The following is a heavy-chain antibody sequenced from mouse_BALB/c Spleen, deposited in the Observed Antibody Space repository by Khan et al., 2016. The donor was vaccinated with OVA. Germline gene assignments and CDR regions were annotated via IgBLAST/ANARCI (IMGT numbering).Heavy chain of an antibody. J-gene: IGHJ3*01. CDR1: GFNIKDYY. CDR2: IDPENGNT. V-gene: IGHV14-1*02. CDR3: ARRGYGNYWFAY. Sequence: VRLQQSEAELVRPGALIKLSCKASGFNIKDYYILWVKQRPEQGLEWIGWIDPENGNTIYDPKFQAKASITADTSSNTAYLQLSSLTSEDTAVYYCARRGYGNYWFAYWGQGTLVTVSA. D-gene: IGHD2-1*01.